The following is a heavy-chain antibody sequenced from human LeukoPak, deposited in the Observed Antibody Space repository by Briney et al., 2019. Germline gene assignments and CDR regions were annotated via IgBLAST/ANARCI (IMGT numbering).Heavy chain of an antibody. Sequence: ASVKVSCKASGYTFTGYYMHWVRQAPGQGLEWMGWVNPNTGGTNYAQKFQGRVTMTRDTSISTAYMELSRLRSDDTAVYYCARDQMLLWLGELFRWGQGTLVTVSS. D-gene: IGHD3-10*01. CDR2: VNPNTGGT. J-gene: IGHJ4*02. CDR3: ARDQMLLWLGELFR. V-gene: IGHV1-2*02. CDR1: GYTFTGYY.